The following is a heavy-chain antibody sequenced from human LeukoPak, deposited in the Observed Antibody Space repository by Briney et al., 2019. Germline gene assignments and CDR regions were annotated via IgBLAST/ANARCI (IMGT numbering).Heavy chain of an antibody. CDR3: AKDEFYSSSSADY. Sequence: GGSLRLSCAASGFTFSNAWMNWVRQAPGKGLEWVSVISDSGGNTYYAASVKGRFTISRDNSKNTLYLQMNSLRAEDTAVYYCAKDEFYSSSSADYWGQGTLVTVSS. J-gene: IGHJ4*02. CDR1: GFTFSNAW. CDR2: ISDSGGNT. D-gene: IGHD6-6*01. V-gene: IGHV3-23*01.